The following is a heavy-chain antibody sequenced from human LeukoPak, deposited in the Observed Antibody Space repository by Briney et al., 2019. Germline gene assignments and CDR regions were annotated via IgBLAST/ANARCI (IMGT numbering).Heavy chain of an antibody. CDR2: IYYSGST. Sequence: SETLSLTCTVSGGSISSGGYYWSWIRQHPGKGLEWIGYIYYSGSTYYNPSLKSRVTISVDTSKNQFSLKLSSVTAADTAVYYCARGRRDPITMVRGVNRGNWFDPWGQGTLVTVSS. D-gene: IGHD3-10*01. J-gene: IGHJ5*02. V-gene: IGHV4-31*03. CDR1: GGSISSGGYY. CDR3: ARGRRDPITMVRGVNRGNWFDP.